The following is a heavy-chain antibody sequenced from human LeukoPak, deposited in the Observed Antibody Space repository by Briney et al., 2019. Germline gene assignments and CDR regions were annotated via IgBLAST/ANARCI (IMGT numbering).Heavy chain of an antibody. Sequence: GGSLRLSCAASGFTFSSYSMNWVRQAPGKGLEWVSYISSSSSTIYYADSVKGRFTISRDNAKNSLYLQMNSLRAEDTAVYYCARDTSSGYRQFDYWGQGTLVTVSS. D-gene: IGHD3-22*01. CDR2: ISSSSSTI. J-gene: IGHJ4*02. CDR3: ARDTSSGYRQFDY. V-gene: IGHV3-48*01. CDR1: GFTFSSYS.